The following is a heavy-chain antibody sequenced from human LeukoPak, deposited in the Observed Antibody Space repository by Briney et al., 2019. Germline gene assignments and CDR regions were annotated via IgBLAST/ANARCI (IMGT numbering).Heavy chain of an antibody. J-gene: IGHJ4*02. CDR3: ARATGAGLRYFDWLFPESYYFDY. CDR2: ISAYNGNT. CDR1: GYTFTSYD. D-gene: IGHD3-9*01. V-gene: IGHV1-18*01. Sequence: ASVKVSCKASGYTFTSYDISWVRQAPGQGLEWMGWISAYNGNTNYAQKLQGRVTMTTDTSTSTAYKELRSLRSDDTAVYYCARATGAGLRYFDWLFPESYYFDYWGQGTLVTVSS.